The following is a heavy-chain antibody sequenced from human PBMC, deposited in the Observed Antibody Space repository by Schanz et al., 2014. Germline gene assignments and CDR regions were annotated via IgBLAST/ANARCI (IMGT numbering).Heavy chain of an antibody. CDR3: ARDWGGDDTCWYFDL. Sequence: VQLVESGGGLVKPGGSLRLSCAASGFTFSTYSMNWVRQAPGKGLEWVSSLTSSNYIYYADSVKGRFTISRDNAKNSLYLQMNSLRAEDTAVYYGARDWGGDDTCWYFDLWGRGTLVTVSS. CDR1: GFTFSTYS. CDR2: LTSSNYI. J-gene: IGHJ2*01. V-gene: IGHV3-21*01. D-gene: IGHD2-21*02.